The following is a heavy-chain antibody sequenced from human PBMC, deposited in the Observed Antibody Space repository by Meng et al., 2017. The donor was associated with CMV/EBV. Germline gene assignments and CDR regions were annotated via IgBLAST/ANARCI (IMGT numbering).Heavy chain of an antibody. J-gene: IGHJ4*02. Sequence: ASVKVSCKASGYTFTGSYMHWVRQAPGQGLEWMGWLHPNSGGTNYAQKFQGRVTMTRDTSISTAYMELSRLRSDDTDVYYCARDLTPLGGQKEQQLENDYWGQGTLVTVSS. CDR3: ARDLTPLGGQKEQQLENDY. D-gene: IGHD6-13*01. V-gene: IGHV1-2*02. CDR1: GYTFTGSY. CDR2: LHPNSGGT.